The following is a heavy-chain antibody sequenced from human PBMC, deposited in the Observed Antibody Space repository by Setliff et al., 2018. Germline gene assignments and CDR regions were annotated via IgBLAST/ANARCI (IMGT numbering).Heavy chain of an antibody. D-gene: IGHD6-6*01. CDR2: ISNGGGAV. J-gene: IGHJ4*02. V-gene: IGHV3-11*01. CDR3: ARGHYSSSSG. CDR1: GFSFKDAW. Sequence: PAGSLRLSCATSGFSFKDAWFTWVRQSSGEGLEWISYISNGGGAVKYADSVKGRFTISRDNAKNSLFLQMNSLRAEDTAVYYCARGHYSSSSGWGQGTLVTVSS.